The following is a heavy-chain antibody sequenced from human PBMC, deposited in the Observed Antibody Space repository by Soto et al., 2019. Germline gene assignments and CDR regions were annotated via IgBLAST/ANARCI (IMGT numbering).Heavy chain of an antibody. V-gene: IGHV3-33*01. J-gene: IGHJ4*02. CDR2: IWYDGSNK. CDR1: GFTFSSYG. CDR3: ARESYYYDSSGYYDY. D-gene: IGHD3-22*01. Sequence: GGALRLSCAASGFTFSSYGMHWVRQAPGKGLEWVAVIWYDGSNKYYADSVKGRFTISRDNSKNTLYLQMNSLRAEDTAVYYCARESYYYDSSGYYDYWGQGT.